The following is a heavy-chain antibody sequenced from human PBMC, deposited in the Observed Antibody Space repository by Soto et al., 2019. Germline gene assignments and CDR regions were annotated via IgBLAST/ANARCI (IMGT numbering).Heavy chain of an antibody. J-gene: IGHJ4*02. CDR1: GGSIDSSDFY. CDR2: SYYRRNT. D-gene: IGHD3-16*01. V-gene: IGHV4-39*01. Sequence: QLHLQESGPGLVKSSETLSLTCNVSGGSIDSSDFYRLWVRQAPGEGLEWILSSYYRRNTYYNSCLRSRVSVSVATSKNQFSLRLSSVTAADTAVYYCAGHGHWAHFDDWGQGTLVTVSS. CDR3: AGHGHWAHFDD.